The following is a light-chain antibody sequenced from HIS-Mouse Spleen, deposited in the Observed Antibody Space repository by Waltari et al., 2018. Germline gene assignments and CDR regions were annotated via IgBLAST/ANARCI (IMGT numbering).Light chain of an antibody. CDR1: ALPKKY. Sequence: SYEMTQPPSVSVSPGQTARITCSGDALPKKYAYWYQPKAGQAPVMVINEASKRPSGIPEELSGSRSGTMATLTISGAQVEDEADYYCYSTDSSGNHRVFGGGTKLTVL. V-gene: IGLV3-10*01. CDR3: YSTDSSGNHRV. J-gene: IGLJ2*01. CDR2: EAS.